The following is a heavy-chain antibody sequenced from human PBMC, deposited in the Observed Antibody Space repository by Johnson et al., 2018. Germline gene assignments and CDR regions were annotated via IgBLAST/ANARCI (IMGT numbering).Heavy chain of an antibody. CDR3: ARETRRTFDA. J-gene: IGHJ3*01. Sequence: QVQLVQSGGGLVKPGGSLRLPCAASGFTFSGYYMTWIRQAPGKGLEWVSYISSSGSSTYYADSVKGRFTISRENTKNSLYLQMNSLRAEDTALYYCARETRRTFDAWGQGTMVTVSS. CDR1: GFTFSGYY. CDR2: ISSSGSST. V-gene: IGHV3-11*01.